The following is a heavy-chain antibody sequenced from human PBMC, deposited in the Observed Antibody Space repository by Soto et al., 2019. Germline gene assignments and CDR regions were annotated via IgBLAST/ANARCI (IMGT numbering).Heavy chain of an antibody. CDR3: ARQVLQAPHYGMDV. J-gene: IGHJ6*02. D-gene: IGHD2-15*01. CDR1: EYSITNYW. Sequence: PGESLKISLKGSEYSITNYWIGWVRQMPGKGLEWMGIIYPGDCDTRYSPSFQGRVTISAGESITTACLQWNSLNASDTAMHYCARQVLQAPHYGMDVWGQGTMVTVSS. CDR2: IYPGDCDT. V-gene: IGHV5-51*01.